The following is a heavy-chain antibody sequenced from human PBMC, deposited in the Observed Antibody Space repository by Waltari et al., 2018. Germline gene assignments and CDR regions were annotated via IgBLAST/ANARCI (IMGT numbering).Heavy chain of an antibody. CDR1: GASVKSYY. CDR2: IYYSGST. D-gene: IGHD3-3*01. CDR3: ASSLFLGSAFDY. Sequence: QVQLQESGPGLVKPSETLSLTCTVPGASVKSYYWSWIRQPPGKGLEWIGYIYYSGSTNYNPSLKSRVTISVDTSKNQVSLKLSSVTAADTAVYYCASSLFLGSAFDYWGQGTLVTVSS. J-gene: IGHJ4*02. V-gene: IGHV4-59*02.